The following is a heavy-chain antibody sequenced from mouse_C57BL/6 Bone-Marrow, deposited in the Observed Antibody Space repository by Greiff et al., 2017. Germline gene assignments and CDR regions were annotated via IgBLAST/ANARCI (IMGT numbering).Heavy chain of an antibody. D-gene: IGHD1-1*01. Sequence: VQLQQSGPELVKPGASVKIPCKASGYTFTDYNMDWVKQSHGKSLEWIGDINPNNGGTIYNQKFKGKATLTVEKSSSPAYMELRSLTSEDAAVYCDYGRSDWYFEVWGTGTTVTVSS. CDR1: GYTFTDYN. CDR3: YGRSDWYFEV. CDR2: INPNNGGT. V-gene: IGHV1-18*01. J-gene: IGHJ1*03.